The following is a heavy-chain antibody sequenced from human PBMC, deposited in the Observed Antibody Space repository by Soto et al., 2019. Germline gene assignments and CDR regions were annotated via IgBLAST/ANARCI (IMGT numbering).Heavy chain of an antibody. V-gene: IGHV1-8*01. CDR3: ARVRTEGFCSGGSCYPNWFAP. J-gene: IGHJ5*02. D-gene: IGHD2-15*01. CDR1: GYTFTSYD. CDR2: MNPNSGNT. Sequence: QVQLVQSGAEVKKPGASVKVSCKASGYTFTSYDINWARQATGQGLEWMGWMNPNSGNTGYAQKFQGRVTMNSNTSISTAYMELSSLRSDDTAVYYCARVRTEGFCSGGSCYPNWFAPWGQGTLVTVSS.